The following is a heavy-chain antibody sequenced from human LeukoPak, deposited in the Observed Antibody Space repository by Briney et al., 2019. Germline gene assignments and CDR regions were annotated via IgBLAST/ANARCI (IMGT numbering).Heavy chain of an antibody. J-gene: IGHJ5*02. CDR3: AKPPGIVGATTQGGFDP. V-gene: IGHV3-30-3*02. CDR2: ISSDGSNI. Sequence: QSGGSLRLSCAASGFTFSSSAMHWVRQAPGKGLEWVALISSDGSNIHYADSVKGRFTISRDNSKNTLYLQMNSLRAEDTAVYYCAKPPGIVGATTQGGFDPWGQGTLVTVSS. CDR1: GFTFSSSA. D-gene: IGHD1-26*01.